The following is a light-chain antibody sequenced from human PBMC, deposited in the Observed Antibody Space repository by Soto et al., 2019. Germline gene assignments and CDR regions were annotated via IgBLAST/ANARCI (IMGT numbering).Light chain of an antibody. CDR3: QHYGYSPVMYT. CDR2: GAS. J-gene: IGKJ2*01. Sequence: EIVLTQAPGTLSLSPGERATLSCRASQSISSSYLAWYQQKPGQAPGLLLYGASRRATGIPDRFIGSGSGTDVALTSIRLESEDFAVYYCQHYGYSPVMYTVGQGAKREIK. CDR1: QSISSSY. V-gene: IGKV3-20*01.